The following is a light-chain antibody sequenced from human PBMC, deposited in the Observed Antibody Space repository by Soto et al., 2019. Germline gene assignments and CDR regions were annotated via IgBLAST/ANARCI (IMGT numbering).Light chain of an antibody. V-gene: IGKV3-15*01. CDR1: QSVSST. J-gene: IGKJ1*01. Sequence: EIVMTQSPATLSVSPGERATLSCRASQSVSSTLAWCQQNPGQAPRLLIYGASTRAPGTPARFSRSGSGTASTPTISSLQSDDFATYSCKKSRNWPRTFGQGTRWIS. CDR2: GAS. CDR3: KKSRNWPRT.